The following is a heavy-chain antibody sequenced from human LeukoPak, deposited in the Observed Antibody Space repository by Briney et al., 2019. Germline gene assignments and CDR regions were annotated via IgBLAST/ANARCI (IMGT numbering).Heavy chain of an antibody. CDR3: VHRWIGSGSPILIDY. D-gene: IGHD6-19*01. J-gene: IGHJ4*02. V-gene: IGHV3-9*01. CDR1: GFTFDDYA. CDR2: ISWNSGSI. Sequence: PGRSLRLSCAASGFTFDDYAMHWVRQAPGKGLEWVSGISWNSGSIGYADSVKGRFTISRDNAKNSLYLQMNSLRAEDTALYYCVHRWIGSGSPILIDYWGQGTLTTVSS.